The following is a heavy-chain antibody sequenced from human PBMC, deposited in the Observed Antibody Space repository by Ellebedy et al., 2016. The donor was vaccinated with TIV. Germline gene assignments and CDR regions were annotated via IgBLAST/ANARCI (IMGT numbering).Heavy chain of an antibody. D-gene: IGHD4-17*01. CDR3: ARRGSYGDYAVQINNWFDR. Sequence: GESLKISCVASGFMFSSYWMGWVRQAPGKGLEWVANIYQDGSGKYYVDSVKGRFTISRDNAKNSLYLQMNSLRVEDTAVYYCARRGSYGDYAVQINNWFDRWGQGTLVTVYS. V-gene: IGHV3-7*01. CDR2: IYQDGSGK. CDR1: GFMFSSYW. J-gene: IGHJ5*02.